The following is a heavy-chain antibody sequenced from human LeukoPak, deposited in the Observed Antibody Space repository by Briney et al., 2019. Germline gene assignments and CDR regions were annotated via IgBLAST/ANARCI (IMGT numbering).Heavy chain of an antibody. CDR3: ARGVLSVYYFDI. Sequence: SETLSLTCAVSGGSYSGYYWAWIRRSPGKGLEWIGEIHYSGATSYSPSVKRRATIFADTSNNRFSLRLTSVTAADTAVYYCARGVLSVYYFDIWGQGSVVTVSS. D-gene: IGHD3-10*01. V-gene: IGHV4-34*01. J-gene: IGHJ3*02. CDR1: GGSYSGYY. CDR2: IHYSGAT.